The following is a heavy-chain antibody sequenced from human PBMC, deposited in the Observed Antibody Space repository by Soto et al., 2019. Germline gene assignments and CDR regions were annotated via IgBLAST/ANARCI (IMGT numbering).Heavy chain of an antibody. D-gene: IGHD2-2*01. J-gene: IGHJ5*02. CDR1: GGSFIGYY. V-gene: IGHV4-34*01. Sequence: SETLSLTCAVHGGSFIGYYLSWIRQAPGKGLEWIGEINHSGGTAYNSSLKSRVSISVDASHKQFSLKLTSVTVADTAVYYCARVPDRWGQGTLVTVS. CDR3: ARVPDR. CDR2: INHSGGT.